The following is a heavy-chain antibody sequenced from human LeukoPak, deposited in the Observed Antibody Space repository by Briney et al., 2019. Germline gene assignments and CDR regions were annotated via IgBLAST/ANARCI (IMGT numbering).Heavy chain of an antibody. CDR2: FDPEDGET. CDR3: ATDLPWSVVTTVVTRTDY. CDR1: GYTLTELS. V-gene: IGHV1-24*01. D-gene: IGHD4-17*01. J-gene: IGHJ4*02. Sequence: GASVKVSCKVSGYTLTELSMHWVRRAPGKGLEWMGGFDPEDGETIYAQKFQGRVTMTEDTSTDTAYMELSSLRSEDTAVYYCATDLPWSVVTTVVTRTDYWGQGTLVTVSS.